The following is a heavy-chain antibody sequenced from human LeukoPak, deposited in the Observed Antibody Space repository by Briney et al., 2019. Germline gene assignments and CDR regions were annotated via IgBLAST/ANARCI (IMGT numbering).Heavy chain of an antibody. CDR1: GYTLTELS. V-gene: IGHV1-24*01. J-gene: IGHJ4*02. D-gene: IGHD3-22*01. Sequence: GASVKVSCKVSGYTLTELSMHWVRQAPGKGLEWMGGFDPEDGETIYAQKFQGRVTMTEDTSTDTAYMELRSLRSDDTAVYYCARDGYYYDPFDYWGQGTLVTVSS. CDR3: ARDGYYYDPFDY. CDR2: FDPEDGET.